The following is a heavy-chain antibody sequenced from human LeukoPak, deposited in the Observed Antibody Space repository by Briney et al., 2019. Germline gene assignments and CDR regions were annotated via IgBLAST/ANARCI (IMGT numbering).Heavy chain of an antibody. J-gene: IGHJ4*02. Sequence: PGESLRLSCAASGFTFSNYWMSWVRQAPGKGLEWVANIKQDGSEKYYVDSVKGRLTISRDNAKNTVYLQMNNLRAEDTAVYYCVSFYETYWGRGTLVTVSS. CDR3: VSFYETY. CDR1: GFTFSNYW. V-gene: IGHV3-7*01. D-gene: IGHD2-2*01. CDR2: IKQDGSEK.